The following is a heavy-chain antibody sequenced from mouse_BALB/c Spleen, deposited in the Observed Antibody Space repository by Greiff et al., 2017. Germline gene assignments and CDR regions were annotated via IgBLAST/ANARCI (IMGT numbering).Heavy chain of an antibody. Sequence: DVKLQESGPSLVKPSQTLSLTCSVTGDSITSGYWNWIRKFPGNKLEYMGYISYSGSTYYNPSLKSRISITRDTSKNQYYLQLNSVTTEDTATYYCARSDGSSYGYFDYWGQGTTLTVSS. CDR2: ISYSGST. CDR3: ARSDGSSYGYFDY. D-gene: IGHD1-1*01. V-gene: IGHV3-8*02. J-gene: IGHJ2*01. CDR1: GDSITSGY.